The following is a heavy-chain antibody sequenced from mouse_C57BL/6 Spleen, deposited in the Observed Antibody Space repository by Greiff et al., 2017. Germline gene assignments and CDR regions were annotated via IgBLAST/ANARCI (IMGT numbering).Heavy chain of an antibody. CDR3: ARRFTTVERGYFDY. CDR2: ISSGGSYT. Sequence: EVQLVESGGDLVKPGGSLKLSCAASGFTFSSYGMSWVRQTPDKRLEWVATISSGGSYTYYPDSVKGRFTISRDNAKNTLYLQMSSLKSEDTAMYYCARRFTTVERGYFDYWGQGTTLTVSS. D-gene: IGHD1-1*01. J-gene: IGHJ2*01. CDR1: GFTFSSYG. V-gene: IGHV5-6*01.